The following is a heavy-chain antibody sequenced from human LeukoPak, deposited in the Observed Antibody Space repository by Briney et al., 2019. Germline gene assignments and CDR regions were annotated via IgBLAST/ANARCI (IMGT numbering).Heavy chain of an antibody. CDR1: GYSISSGYY. Sequence: SETLSLTCTVSGYSISSGYYWGWIRQPPGKGLEWIGSIYHSGSTYYNPSLKSRVTISVDTSKNQFSLKLSSVTAADTAVYYCARRRAGGRARFDYWGQGTLVTVSS. J-gene: IGHJ4*02. V-gene: IGHV4-38-2*02. CDR3: ARRRAGGRARFDY. CDR2: IYHSGST. D-gene: IGHD3-10*01.